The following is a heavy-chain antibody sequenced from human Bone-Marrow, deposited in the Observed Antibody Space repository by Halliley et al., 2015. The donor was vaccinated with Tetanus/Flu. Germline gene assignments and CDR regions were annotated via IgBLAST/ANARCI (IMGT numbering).Heavy chain of an antibody. J-gene: IGHJ3*02. CDR2: IWYDGSKK. D-gene: IGHD6-6*01. V-gene: IGHV3-33*01. Sequence: LEWVSVIWYDGSKKYYADSVKGRFIISRDNSKNTVFLQMNSLRAEDTAVYYCLKADSSSSFDIWGQGTMVTVSS. CDR3: LKADSSSSFDI.